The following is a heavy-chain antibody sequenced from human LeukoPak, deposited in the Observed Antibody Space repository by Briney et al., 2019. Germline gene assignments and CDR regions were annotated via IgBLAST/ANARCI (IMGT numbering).Heavy chain of an antibody. CDR3: ARDFEEYYDILTGPDY. CDR1: GFTFSSYA. Sequence: PGGSLRLSCAASGFTFSSYAMHWVRQAPGKGLEWVAVISYDGSNKYYADSVKGRFTISRDNSKNTLYLQMNSLRAEDTAVYYCARDFEEYYDILTGPDYWGQGTLVTVSS. J-gene: IGHJ4*02. V-gene: IGHV3-30-3*01. CDR2: ISYDGSNK. D-gene: IGHD3-9*01.